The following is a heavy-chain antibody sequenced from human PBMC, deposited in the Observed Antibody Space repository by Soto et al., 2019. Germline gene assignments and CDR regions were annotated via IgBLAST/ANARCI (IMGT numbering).Heavy chain of an antibody. CDR1: GYIFRNYG. D-gene: IGHD4-17*01. Sequence: QVHVVQSGAEVKKPGASVKVSCKASGYIFRNYGIGWVRQAPGQGLEWMAWISAYNADTNYAQKLQGRVTLTTDTSTGRADKELNSLRTDDTAVYYCARVRNYGEFGDYWGRGTLVTVSA. V-gene: IGHV1-18*01. CDR3: ARVRNYGEFGDY. CDR2: ISAYNADT. J-gene: IGHJ4*01.